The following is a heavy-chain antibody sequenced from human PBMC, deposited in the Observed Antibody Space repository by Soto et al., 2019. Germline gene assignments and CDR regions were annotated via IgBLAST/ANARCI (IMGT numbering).Heavy chain of an antibody. D-gene: IGHD2-21*01. CDR1: AYTLTNYG. CDR3: ARVAKYGIFDY. V-gene: IGHV1-18*01. J-gene: IGHJ4*02. Sequence: ASVKVSCKSSAYTLTNYGSSCVRQAPGQGLEWMGWISAYSGNTNYAQNLQGRVSMTTDTPTSIAYMELRSLRSDDTAVYYCARVAKYGIFDYWGQGTQVTVSS. CDR2: ISAYSGNT.